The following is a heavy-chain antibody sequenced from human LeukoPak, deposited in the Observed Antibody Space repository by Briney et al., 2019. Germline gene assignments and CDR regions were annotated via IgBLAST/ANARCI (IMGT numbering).Heavy chain of an antibody. CDR2: ISYDGSSK. CDR3: ARVTAGEYYFDY. D-gene: IGHD6-19*01. Sequence: GGSLRLSCVASGFTFSTYGMHWVRQAPGKGLEWVAVISYDGSSKYYADSVKGRFTISRDNSKNTLYLQMNSLRAEDTAVYYCARVTAGEYYFDYWGQGTLVTVSS. CDR1: GFTFSTYG. V-gene: IGHV3-30*03. J-gene: IGHJ4*02.